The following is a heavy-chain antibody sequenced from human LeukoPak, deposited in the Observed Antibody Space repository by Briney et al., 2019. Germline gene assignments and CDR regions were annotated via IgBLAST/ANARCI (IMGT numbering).Heavy chain of an antibody. Sequence: PGESLKISCKGSGYRFTSYWIGWVRQMPGKGLEWMGVIYPGDSDIRYSPSFQGQVTISADKSINTAYLQWSSLKASDTAMYYCARPSNSWYDNFDYWGQGTLVTVSS. CDR1: GYRFTSYW. V-gene: IGHV5-51*01. J-gene: IGHJ4*02. CDR2: IYPGDSDI. D-gene: IGHD6-13*01. CDR3: ARPSNSWYDNFDY.